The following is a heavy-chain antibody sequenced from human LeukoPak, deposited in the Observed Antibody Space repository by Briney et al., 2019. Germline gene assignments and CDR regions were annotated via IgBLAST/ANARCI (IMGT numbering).Heavy chain of an antibody. Sequence: GGSLRLSCAASGLTFSSYAMTWVRQAPGKGLGRVSSISSSSTYIYYADSVRGRFTISRDNAKNSLYLQMNSLRAEDTAVYYCARVGAGDYGNYYYYMDVWGKGTTVTVSS. CDR2: ISSSSTYI. J-gene: IGHJ6*03. D-gene: IGHD4-17*01. V-gene: IGHV3-21*01. CDR1: GLTFSSYA. CDR3: ARVGAGDYGNYYYYMDV.